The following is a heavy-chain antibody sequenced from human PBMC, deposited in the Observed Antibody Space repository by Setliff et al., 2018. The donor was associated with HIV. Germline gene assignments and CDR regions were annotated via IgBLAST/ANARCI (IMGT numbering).Heavy chain of an antibody. CDR2: IWFDGSSK. CDR3: ARLPQDVRSSIDF. Sequence: GGSLRLSCTASGFTFSSYGMHWVRQAPGKGLEWVAVIWFDGSSKYYADSVEGRFTISRDNSKNTLYLQMNSLRAEDTAVYYCARLPQDVRSSIDFWGQGTLVTVSS. D-gene: IGHD6-6*01. J-gene: IGHJ4*02. CDR1: GFTFSSYG. V-gene: IGHV3-33*01.